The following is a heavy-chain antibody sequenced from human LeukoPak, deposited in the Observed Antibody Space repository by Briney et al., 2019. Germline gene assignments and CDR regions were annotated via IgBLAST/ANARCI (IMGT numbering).Heavy chain of an antibody. V-gene: IGHV3-53*01. D-gene: IGHD1-14*01. CDR3: ARSQSGRYYYGMDV. CDR1: GFTVSSNY. CDR2: IYSGGST. Sequence: GGSPRLSCAASGFTVSSNYMSWVRQAPGKGLEWVSVIYSGGSTYYADSVKGRFTISRDNSKNTLYLQMNSLRAEDTAVYYCARSQSGRYYYGMDVWGQGTTVTVSS. J-gene: IGHJ6*02.